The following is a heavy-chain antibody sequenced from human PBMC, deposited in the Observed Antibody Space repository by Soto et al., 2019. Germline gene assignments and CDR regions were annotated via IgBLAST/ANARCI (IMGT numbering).Heavy chain of an antibody. CDR1: GYTFTGYD. J-gene: IGHJ3*02. D-gene: IGHD3-10*01. V-gene: IGHV1-2*04. Sequence: ASVKVSCKASGYTFTGYDMHWVRQAPGQGLEWMGWINPNSGGTNYAQKFQGWVTMTRDTSISTAYMELSRLRSDDTAVYYCARRRKSITNDAFDSWGQGTMVTVSS. CDR2: INPNSGGT. CDR3: ARRRKSITNDAFDS.